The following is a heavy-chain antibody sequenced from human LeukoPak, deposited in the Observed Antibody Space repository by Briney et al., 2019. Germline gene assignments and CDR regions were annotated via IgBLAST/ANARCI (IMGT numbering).Heavy chain of an antibody. CDR1: GGTFSSYA. Sequence: VASVKVSCKASGGTFSSYAISWVRQATGQGLEWMGGIIPIFGTANYAQKFQGRVTITTDESTSTAYMELSSLRPEDTAVYYCARDRTASGPYMDVWGKGTTVTVSS. CDR3: ARDRTASGPYMDV. V-gene: IGHV1-69*05. D-gene: IGHD5-18*01. CDR2: IIPIFGTA. J-gene: IGHJ6*03.